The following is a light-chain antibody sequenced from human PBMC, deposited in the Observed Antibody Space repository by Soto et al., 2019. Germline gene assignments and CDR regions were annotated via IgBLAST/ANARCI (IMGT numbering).Light chain of an antibody. CDR3: QHTYSALWT. J-gene: IGKJ1*01. CDR2: AAS. CDR1: QTITTY. Sequence: DIQMTQSPSSLSASVGDRVTISCRASQTITTYLNWYQQKPGKAPKLLIYAASSVHSGVPSRFSGSGSGTDFTLTISSLQPEDFAAYYCQHTYSALWTFGQGTKLEIK. V-gene: IGKV1-39*01.